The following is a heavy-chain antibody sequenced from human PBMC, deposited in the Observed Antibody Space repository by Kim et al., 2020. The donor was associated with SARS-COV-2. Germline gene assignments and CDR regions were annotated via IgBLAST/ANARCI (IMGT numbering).Heavy chain of an antibody. D-gene: IGHD5-18*01. Sequence: SETLSLTCTVSGGSISSYYWSWIRQPPGKGLEWIGYIYYSGSTNYNPSLKSRVTISVDTSKNQFSLKLSSVTAADTAVYYCARNRRGYSYGEIGYWGQGT. CDR2: IYYSGST. J-gene: IGHJ4*02. CDR3: ARNRRGYSYGEIGY. V-gene: IGHV4-59*13. CDR1: GGSISSYY.